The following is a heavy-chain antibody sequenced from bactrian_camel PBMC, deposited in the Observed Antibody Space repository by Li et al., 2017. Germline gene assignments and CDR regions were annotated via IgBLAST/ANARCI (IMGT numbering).Heavy chain of an antibody. Sequence: HVQLVESGGGSVQAGGSLRLSCDVSGYSVQTAYMAWFRQAPGKMREGVASIDRAGYPTYTHSVKDRFTISKDNAKNTLYLQMDNLKPEDTAMYYCATDRDVNVPPSLALDLGRYTYWGQGTQVTVS. CDR1: GYSVQTAY. D-gene: IGHD2*01. CDR3: ATDRDVNVPPSLALDLGRYTY. CDR2: IDRAGYP. J-gene: IGHJ4*01. V-gene: IGHV3S53*01.